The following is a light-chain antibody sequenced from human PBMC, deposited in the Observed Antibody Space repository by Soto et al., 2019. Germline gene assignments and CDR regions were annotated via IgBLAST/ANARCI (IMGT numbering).Light chain of an antibody. V-gene: IGLV2-18*02. Sequence: QSALTQPPSVSGSPGQSVTISCTGTNSDVGTYNRVSWYQQPPGTAPKLLIYDVSSRPSGVPDRFSGSKSGNTASLTISGLQTEDEANYYCTSYTTSSTLVFGGGTKLTVL. CDR3: TSYTTSSTLV. CDR1: NSDVGTYNR. CDR2: DVS. J-gene: IGLJ3*02.